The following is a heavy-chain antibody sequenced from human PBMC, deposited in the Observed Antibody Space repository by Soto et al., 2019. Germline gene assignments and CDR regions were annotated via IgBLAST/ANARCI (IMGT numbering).Heavy chain of an antibody. D-gene: IGHD3-3*01. V-gene: IGHV3-15*07. CDR3: TTVWRFLEWMIDY. J-gene: IGHJ4*02. CDR1: GFTFSSYW. Sequence: GGSLRLSCAASGFTFSSYWMHWVRQAPGKGLVWVSRINSDGGTTDYAAPVKGRFTISRDDSKNTLYLQMNSLKTEDTAVYYCTTVWRFLEWMIDYWGQGTLVTVSS. CDR2: INSDGGTT.